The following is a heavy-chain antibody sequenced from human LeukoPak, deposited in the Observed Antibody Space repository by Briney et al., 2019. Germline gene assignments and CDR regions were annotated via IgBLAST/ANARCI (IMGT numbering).Heavy chain of an antibody. CDR2: ISYDGSVK. CDR1: GFTFRSYG. CDR3: ARDRSVSYSRDY. D-gene: IGHD1-26*01. V-gene: IGHV3-30*03. Sequence: PGGSLRLSCAASGFTFRSYGMHWVRQVPGKGLGWVAIISYDGSVKYYADSVKGRFTISRDSFNDTLYLQMNSLRPDDSAVYYCARDRSVSYSRDYGGQGTLVTVSS. J-gene: IGHJ4*02.